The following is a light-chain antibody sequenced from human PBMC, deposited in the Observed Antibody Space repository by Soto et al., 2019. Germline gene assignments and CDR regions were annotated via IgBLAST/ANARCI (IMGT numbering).Light chain of an antibody. CDR2: DVS. Sequence: QSALTQPASVSGSPGQSITISCTGTNFDVGAYNYVSWYQQHPGKAPKLMIYDVSNRPSRVSSRFSGSKSGNTASLTISGLQGEDEADYYCSSYSSSSTVVVGGGTKLTVL. V-gene: IGLV2-14*01. CDR3: SSYSSSSTVV. J-gene: IGLJ3*02. CDR1: NFDVGAYNY.